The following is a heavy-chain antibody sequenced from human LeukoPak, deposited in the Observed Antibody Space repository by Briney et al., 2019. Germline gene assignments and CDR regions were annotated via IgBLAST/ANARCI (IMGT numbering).Heavy chain of an antibody. J-gene: IGHJ3*02. D-gene: IGHD4-17*01. CDR1: GDAINNNYW. CDR2: IYRSGST. V-gene: IGHV4-4*02. CDR3: GRHVYGDFFAAFDI. Sequence: PSGTLSLTCAVSGDAINNNYWWRWVRQFPGKGLKWIGEIYRSGSTSYNPSLKSRVTISMDKSKNQFSLNLSSVTAADTAVYYCGRHVYGDFFAAFDIWGQGTMVLVSS.